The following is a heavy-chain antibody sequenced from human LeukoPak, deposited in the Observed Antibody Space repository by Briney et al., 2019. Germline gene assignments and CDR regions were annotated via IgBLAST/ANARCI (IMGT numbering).Heavy chain of an antibody. J-gene: IGHJ5*02. D-gene: IGHD3-3*01. CDR1: GVSISGHY. Sequence: PSETLSLTCSVSGVSISGHYWSWIRQPPGKGLEWIGNIYSSGNTNYNPSLKSRVTISVDTSKNQFSLKLSSVTAADTAVYYCARLRFLEWLFPWIDPGGQGTLVTVSS. V-gene: IGHV4-59*08. CDR3: ARLRFLEWLFPWIDP. CDR2: IYSSGNT.